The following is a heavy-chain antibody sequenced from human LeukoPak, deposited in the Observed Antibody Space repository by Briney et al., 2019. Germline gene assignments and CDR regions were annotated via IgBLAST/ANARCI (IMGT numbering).Heavy chain of an antibody. CDR1: GFTVSSNY. Sequence: TGGSLRLSCAASGFTVSSNYMSWVRQAPGKGLEWVSVIYSGGSTYYADSVKGRFTISRDNSKNTLYLQMNSLRAEDTAVYYCASSLESSDYYHWYFDLWGRGTLVTVPS. CDR2: IYSGGST. J-gene: IGHJ2*01. V-gene: IGHV3-53*01. D-gene: IGHD3-22*01. CDR3: ASSLESSDYYHWYFDL.